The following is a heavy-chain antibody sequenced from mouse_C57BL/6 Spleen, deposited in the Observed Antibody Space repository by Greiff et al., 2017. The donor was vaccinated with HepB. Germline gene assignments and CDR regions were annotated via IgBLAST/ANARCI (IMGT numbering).Heavy chain of an antibody. J-gene: IGHJ3*01. Sequence: EVKLMESGEGLVKPGGSLKLSCAASGFTFSSYAMSWVRQTPEKRLEWVAYISSGGDYIYYADTVKGRFTISRDNARNTLYLQMSSLTSEDTAMYYCTDDYGGFAYWGQGTLVTVSA. D-gene: IGHD2-4*01. CDR3: TDDYGGFAY. CDR2: ISSGGDYI. V-gene: IGHV5-9-1*02. CDR1: GFTFSSYA.